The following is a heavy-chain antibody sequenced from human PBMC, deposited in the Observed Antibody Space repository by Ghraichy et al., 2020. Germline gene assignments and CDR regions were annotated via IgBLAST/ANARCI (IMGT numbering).Heavy chain of an antibody. CDR2: IKSDGSAK. Sequence: GGSLRLSCAVSGITVSTYWMSWVRQAPGKGLEWVANIKSDGSAKHYVDSVKDRFTISRDDTKNSLYLQMNSLRAEDTAVYYCAKGSTGDDYFDYWGQGTLVTVSS. CDR3: AKGSTGDDYFDY. J-gene: IGHJ4*02. CDR1: GITVSTYW. D-gene: IGHD7-27*01. V-gene: IGHV3-7*01.